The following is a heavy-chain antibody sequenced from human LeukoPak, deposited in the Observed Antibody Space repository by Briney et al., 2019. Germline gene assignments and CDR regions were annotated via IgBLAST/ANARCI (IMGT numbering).Heavy chain of an antibody. Sequence: GGSLRLSCAASGFTFSSYEMNWVRQAPGKGLEWVSAIGGSGYSTYYADSVKGRFTISRDNSRNTLYLQMNSLRAEDTAVYYCARHGSITMVRGKRRYYYMDVWGKGTTVTISS. CDR1: GFTFSSYE. V-gene: IGHV3-23*01. CDR3: ARHGSITMVRGKRRYYYMDV. J-gene: IGHJ6*03. D-gene: IGHD3-10*01. CDR2: IGGSGYST.